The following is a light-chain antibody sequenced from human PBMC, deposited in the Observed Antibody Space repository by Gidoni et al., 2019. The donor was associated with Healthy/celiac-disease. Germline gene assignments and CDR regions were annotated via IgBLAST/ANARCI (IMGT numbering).Light chain of an antibody. CDR3: QQYDNLCYS. V-gene: IGKV1-33*01. CDR2: DAS. J-gene: IGKJ2*03. CDR1: QDISNY. Sequence: DIQMTQSPSSLSASVGDRVTITCQASQDISNYLNWYQQKPGKAPKLLIYDASNLETGVPSRFSGSGSGTDFTFTISSLQPEDIATYYCQQYDNLCYSFGQGTKLEIK.